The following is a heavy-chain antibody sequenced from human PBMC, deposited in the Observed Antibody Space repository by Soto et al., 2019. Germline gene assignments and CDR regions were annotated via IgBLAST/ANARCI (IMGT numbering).Heavy chain of an antibody. D-gene: IGHD3-10*01. J-gene: IGHJ1*01. CDR2: ITCVGGKT. CDR3: AKESVWCGGQYFHH. V-gene: IGHV3-23*01. CDR1: GFPFGNDA. Sequence: GGSLRLSCSASGFPFGNDAMNWVRQAPGKGLEWVAVITCVGGKTDYADSVEGRFTISRDTSNNILHLQMNSLRADDTAVYYCAKESVWCGGQYFHHWGQGTLVTVSS.